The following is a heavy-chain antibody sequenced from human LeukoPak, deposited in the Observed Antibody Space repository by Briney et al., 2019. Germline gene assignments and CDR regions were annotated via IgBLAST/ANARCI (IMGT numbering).Heavy chain of an antibody. J-gene: IGHJ4*02. Sequence: ASVKVSCKASGYPFTSYDLNWVRQAPGQRLEWMGCMNVKSGTADYAPKFQGRVTMTRNTSISTAYMELSSLRPEDTAVYYCARLPGYFGASRGQGTLVTVSS. CDR1: GYPFTSYD. V-gene: IGHV1-8*01. D-gene: IGHD4/OR15-4a*01. CDR3: ARLPGYFGAS. CDR2: MNVKSGTA.